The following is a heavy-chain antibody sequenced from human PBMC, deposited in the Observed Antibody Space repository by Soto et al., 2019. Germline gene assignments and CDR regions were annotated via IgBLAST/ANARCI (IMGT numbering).Heavy chain of an antibody. D-gene: IGHD2-2*01. Sequence: QVHLEQSGSEVKKSGSSVKVSCKASGNSFSSHAITWVRQAPGHGLEWMGGIIPVFGTPSYAQKFQGRVTITADKSTNTSYMELRSLRSEDTAVYSCARGGALSTSWYWGDGLDSWGQGTQVTVAS. CDR1: GNSFSSHA. CDR3: ARGGALSTSWYWGDGLDS. CDR2: IIPVFGTP. J-gene: IGHJ4*02. V-gene: IGHV1-69*06.